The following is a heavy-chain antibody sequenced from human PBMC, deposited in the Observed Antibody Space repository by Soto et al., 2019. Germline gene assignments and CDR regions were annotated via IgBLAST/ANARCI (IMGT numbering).Heavy chain of an antibody. V-gene: IGHV1-46*01. J-gene: IGHJ6*02. D-gene: IGHD2-8*01. Sequence: VASVKVSCKASGYTFTSYYMHWVRQAPGQGLEWMGIINPSGGSTSYAQKFQGRVTMTRDTSTSTVYMELSSLRSEDTAVYYCARDGYCTNGVCADHYYYYGMDVWGQGTTVTVSS. CDR2: INPSGGST. CDR3: ARDGYCTNGVCADHYYYYGMDV. CDR1: GYTFTSYY.